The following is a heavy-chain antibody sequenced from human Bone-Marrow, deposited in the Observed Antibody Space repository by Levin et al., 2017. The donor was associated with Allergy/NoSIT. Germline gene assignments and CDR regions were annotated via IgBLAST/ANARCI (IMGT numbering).Heavy chain of an antibody. V-gene: IGHV3-53*01. CDR1: GFTVSGNY. Sequence: PGGSLRLSCAASGFTVSGNYMSWARQAPGKGLEWVSFIYSGGSTYDADSVKGRFTISRDNSKNTLYLQMNSLRAEDAAVYYCACKARGGWGYYMDVWGKGTTVTVSS. D-gene: IGHD1-26*01. CDR2: IYSGGST. J-gene: IGHJ6*03. CDR3: ACKARGGWGYYMDV.